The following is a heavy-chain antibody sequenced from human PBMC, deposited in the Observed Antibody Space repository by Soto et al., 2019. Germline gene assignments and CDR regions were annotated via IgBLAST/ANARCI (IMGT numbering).Heavy chain of an antibody. CDR1: GFTFSYYY. D-gene: IGHD3-10*01. V-gene: IGHV3-11*01. Sequence: GGSLRLSCAASGFTFSYYYMSWIRQAPGKGLEWVSYISSSGSTIYYADSVKGRFTISRDNAKNSLYLQMNSLRAEDTAVYYCARVMVRGVDWFDPWCQGTLVTVSS. J-gene: IGHJ5*02. CDR3: ARVMVRGVDWFDP. CDR2: ISSSGSTI.